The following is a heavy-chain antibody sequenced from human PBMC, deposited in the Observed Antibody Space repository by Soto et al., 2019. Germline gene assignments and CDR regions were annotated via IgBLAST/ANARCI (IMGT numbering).Heavy chain of an antibody. CDR3: ARVRDCSGGTCYSWWFDP. CDR1: GGSISSSY. CDR2: ISDSGRT. D-gene: IGHD2-15*01. Sequence: PSETLSLTCTVSGGSISSSYWSWIRQPPGKGLERIGHISDSGRTNYNPSLNSRGTISLDTSKSQLSLKLSSVTAADTAVYYCARVRDCSGGTCYSWWFDPWGQGTLVTVSS. V-gene: IGHV4-59*01. J-gene: IGHJ5*02.